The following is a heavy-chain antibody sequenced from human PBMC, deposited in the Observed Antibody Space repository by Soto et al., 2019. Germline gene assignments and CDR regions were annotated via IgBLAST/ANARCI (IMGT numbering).Heavy chain of an antibody. J-gene: IGHJ4*02. D-gene: IGHD3-10*01. Sequence: EAQLVESGGGLVQPGGSLRLSCAASGFTVSSNYMSWVRQAPGKGLEWVSVIYSGGSTYYADSVKGRFTISRHNSKNTLYLQMNSLRAEDTAVYYCAAGGEYYYGSGSFENFDYWGQGTLVTVSS. CDR1: GFTVSSNY. CDR2: IYSGGST. CDR3: AAGGEYYYGSGSFENFDY. V-gene: IGHV3-53*04.